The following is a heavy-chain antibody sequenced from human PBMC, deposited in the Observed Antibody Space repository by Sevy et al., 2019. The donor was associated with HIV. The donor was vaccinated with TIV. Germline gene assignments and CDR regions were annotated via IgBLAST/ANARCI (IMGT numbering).Heavy chain of an antibody. Sequence: GGSLRLSCAASGFTFSSYDMHWVRQATGKGLEWVSAIGTAGDTYYPGSVKGRFTISRENAKNSLYLQMNSLRAGDTAVYYCARQARWLQLGDAFDIWGQWTMVTVSS. CDR2: IGTAGDT. CDR3: ARQARWLQLGDAFDI. D-gene: IGHD5-12*01. J-gene: IGHJ3*02. CDR1: GFTFSSYD. V-gene: IGHV3-13*01.